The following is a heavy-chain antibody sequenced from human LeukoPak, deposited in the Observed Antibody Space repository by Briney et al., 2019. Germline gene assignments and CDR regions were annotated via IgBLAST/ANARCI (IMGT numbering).Heavy chain of an antibody. J-gene: IGHJ6*03. Sequence: GASVKVSCKASGYTFTSYGISWVRQAPGQGLGWMGWINTNTGNPTYARGFTGRFVFSLDTSVSTAYLQISSLKAEDTAVYYCARDPSATITTDYYYYYMDVWGKGTTVTVSS. CDR3: ARDPSATITTDYYYYYMDV. V-gene: IGHV7-4-1*02. CDR2: INTNTGNP. D-gene: IGHD5-12*01. CDR1: GYTFTSYG.